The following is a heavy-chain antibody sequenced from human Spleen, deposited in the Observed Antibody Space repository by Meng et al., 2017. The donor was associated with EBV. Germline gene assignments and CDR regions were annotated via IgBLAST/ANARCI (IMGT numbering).Heavy chain of an antibody. V-gene: IGHV1-69*01. CDR1: GGTFRSDA. D-gene: IGHD3-10*01. Sequence: VQSGQVGAEGKKPGSSVKAPCKTSGGTFRSDAVSWVRQAPGQGLEWLGGLIPKSDAPYYEQKFQDRVTITADESTSTHYMDQRGLRSEDTAVYYCASESGRGFTPDYWGQGTLVTVSS. J-gene: IGHJ4*02. CDR2: LIPKSDAP. CDR3: ASESGRGFTPDY.